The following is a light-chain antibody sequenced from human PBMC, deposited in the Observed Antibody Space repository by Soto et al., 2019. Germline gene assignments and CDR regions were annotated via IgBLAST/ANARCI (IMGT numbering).Light chain of an antibody. CDR1: SSNIGAGYD. CDR2: GNS. Sequence: QSVLTRPPSVSGAPGQRVTISCTGSSSNIGAGYDVHWYQQLPGTAPKLLIYGNSNRPSGVPDRFSGSKSGTSASLAITGLQAEDEADYYCQSYDSSLRGSRVFGTGTKLTVL. J-gene: IGLJ1*01. V-gene: IGLV1-40*01. CDR3: QSYDSSLRGSRV.